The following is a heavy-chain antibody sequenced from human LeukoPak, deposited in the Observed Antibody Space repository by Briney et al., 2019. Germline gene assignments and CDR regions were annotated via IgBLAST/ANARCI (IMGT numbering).Heavy chain of an antibody. V-gene: IGHV4-34*01. D-gene: IGHD1-26*01. CDR3: AGGRELLRVFDY. CDR1: GGSISSYY. Sequence: PSETLSLTCTVSGGSISSYYWSWIRQPPGKGLEWIGEINHSGSTNYNPSLKSRVTISVDTSKNQFSLKLSSVTAADTAVYYCAGGRELLRVFDYWGQGTLVTVSS. CDR2: INHSGST. J-gene: IGHJ4*02.